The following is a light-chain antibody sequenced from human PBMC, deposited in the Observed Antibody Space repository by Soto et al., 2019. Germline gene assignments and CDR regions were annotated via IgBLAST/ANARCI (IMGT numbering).Light chain of an antibody. CDR2: GAS. Sequence: VLTQSPGTLSLSPGERATLSCRASQTVRNNYLAWYQQKPGQAPRLLIYGASSRATGIPDRFSGSGSGTDFTLTISRLEPEDFAIYDCQQYTNWPYTFGGGTKVDIK. J-gene: IGKJ4*01. CDR3: QQYTNWPYT. V-gene: IGKV3-20*01. CDR1: QTVRNNY.